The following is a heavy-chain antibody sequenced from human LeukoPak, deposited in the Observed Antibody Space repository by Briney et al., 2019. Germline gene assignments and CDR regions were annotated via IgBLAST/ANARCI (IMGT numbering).Heavy chain of an antibody. J-gene: IGHJ6*03. Sequence: GGSLRLSCAASRFTFSSYSMSWVRQAPGKGLEWVSTISGSGATTYYADSVNGRFTISRDNSKNTLYLQMNSLRAEDTAVYYCARDGDTVLTRGYYYYMDVWGKGTTVTVSS. CDR2: ISGSGATT. CDR1: RFTFSSYS. V-gene: IGHV3-23*01. D-gene: IGHD4-23*01. CDR3: ARDGDTVLTRGYYYYMDV.